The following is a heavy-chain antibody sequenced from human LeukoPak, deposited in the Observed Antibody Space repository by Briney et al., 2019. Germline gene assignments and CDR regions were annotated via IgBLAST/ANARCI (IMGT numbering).Heavy chain of an antibody. CDR3: ARVFLFKGAGQLGY. CDR1: GYTFTSYD. D-gene: IGHD5-18*01. CDR2: MNPNSGNT. J-gene: IGHJ4*02. V-gene: IGHV1-8*01. Sequence: ASVKVSCNASGYTFTSYDINWVRQATGQGLEGMGWMNPNSGNTGYAQKFQGRVTMTRNTSISTAYMELSSLRSEDTAVYYCARVFLFKGAGQLGYWGQGTLVTVSS.